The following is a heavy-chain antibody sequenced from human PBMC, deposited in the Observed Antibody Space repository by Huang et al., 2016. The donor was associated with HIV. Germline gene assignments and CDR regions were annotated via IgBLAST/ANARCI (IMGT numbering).Heavy chain of an antibody. D-gene: IGHD6-19*01. J-gene: IGHJ6*02. Sequence: LQLQESGPGLVKSSETLSLICTVSGGSISSSSYYWGWIRHPPGKGPEWIGSIYYSGNTYYNPPLKSRVTISVDTSKNQFSLKVNSVTAADTAVYYCARHGRVAGHYYNNMDVWGRGTTVTVSS. CDR3: ARHGRVAGHYYNNMDV. CDR2: IYYSGNT. V-gene: IGHV4-39*01. CDR1: GGSISSSSYY.